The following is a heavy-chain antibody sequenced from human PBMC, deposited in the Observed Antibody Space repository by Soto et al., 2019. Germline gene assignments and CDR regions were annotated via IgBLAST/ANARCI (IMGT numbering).Heavy chain of an antibody. Sequence: GGSLRLSCAASGFTFSSYEMNWVRQAPGKGLEWVSYISSSGSTIYYADSVKGRFTISRDNAKNSLYLQMNSLRAEDTAVYYCARDYDFWSGTHSNYGMDVWGQGNTVTVSS. D-gene: IGHD3-3*01. CDR1: GFTFSSYE. CDR3: ARDYDFWSGTHSNYGMDV. J-gene: IGHJ6*02. V-gene: IGHV3-48*03. CDR2: ISSSGSTI.